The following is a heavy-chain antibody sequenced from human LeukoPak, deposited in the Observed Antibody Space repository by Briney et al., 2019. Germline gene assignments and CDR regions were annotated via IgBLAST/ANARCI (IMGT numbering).Heavy chain of an antibody. CDR2: ISRNSRYI. Sequence: GGSLRLSCAASGFTFSTYSMNWVRQAPGKGLEWVSSISRNSRYIYYADSMRGRFTISRDNAKNSLYLQMNSLKPEDTAVYYCARVAEAAAFDSWGQGTLVTVSS. V-gene: IGHV3-21*06. CDR3: ARVAEAAAFDS. CDR1: GFTFSTYS. J-gene: IGHJ4*02. D-gene: IGHD6-13*01.